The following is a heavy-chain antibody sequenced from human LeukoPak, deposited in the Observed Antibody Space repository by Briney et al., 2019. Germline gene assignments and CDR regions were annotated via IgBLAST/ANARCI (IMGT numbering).Heavy chain of an antibody. CDR1: GYTFTSYY. V-gene: IGHV1-46*01. Sequence: ASVKVSCKASGYTFTSYYMHWVRQAPGQGLEWMGIINPSGGSSSYAQKFQGRVTMTRDTSTSTVYMELSRLSSDDTAIYYCAGRPDTAIVPIFDYWGQGTLVTVSS. CDR2: INPSGGSS. J-gene: IGHJ4*02. D-gene: IGHD5-18*01. CDR3: AGRPDTAIVPIFDY.